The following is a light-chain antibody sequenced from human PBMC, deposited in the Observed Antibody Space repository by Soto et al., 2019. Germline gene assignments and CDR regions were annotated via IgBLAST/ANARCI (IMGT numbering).Light chain of an antibody. CDR1: QDIGSD. CDR2: AAS. Sequence: DIQMTQSPSSLSASVGDRVIITCRASQDIGSDLAWYQQKPGKAPERLIYAASNLQSGVPSRFSGSGSGTEFTLTISSLQPDDFATYYCQQYNNWPPLTFGGGTKVDIK. V-gene: IGKV1-17*01. J-gene: IGKJ4*01. CDR3: QQYNNWPPLT.